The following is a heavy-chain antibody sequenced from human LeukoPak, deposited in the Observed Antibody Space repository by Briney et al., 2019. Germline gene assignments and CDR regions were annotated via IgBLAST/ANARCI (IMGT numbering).Heavy chain of an antibody. J-gene: IGHJ4*02. Sequence: PSETLSLTRTVSGASTSSNYWSWLRQPPGKGLEWIGYIHYRGGTNYNPSLKSRVTMSVDTSKNHFSLKLNSVTAADTAVYYCAREEYGTFDCWGQGTLVTVSS. CDR1: GASTSSNY. D-gene: IGHD1-1*01. CDR3: AREEYGTFDC. V-gene: IGHV4-59*01. CDR2: IHYRGGT.